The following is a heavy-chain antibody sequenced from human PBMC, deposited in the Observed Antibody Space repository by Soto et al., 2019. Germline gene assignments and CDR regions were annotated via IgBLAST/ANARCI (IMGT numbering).Heavy chain of an antibody. D-gene: IGHD6-6*01. Sequence: EVQLLESGGGLVQPGGSLRLSCAASGFTFSMSAMTWVRQAPGKGLEWVSTTGLNGRTTYYADSVKGRFTVSRDNSKNTLDLHMSSLRAEDTAVYYYATVHSTSRSFDYWGQGTLVTVSP. CDR3: ATVHSTSRSFDY. CDR2: TGLNGRTT. CDR1: GFTFSMSA. V-gene: IGHV3-23*01. J-gene: IGHJ4*02.